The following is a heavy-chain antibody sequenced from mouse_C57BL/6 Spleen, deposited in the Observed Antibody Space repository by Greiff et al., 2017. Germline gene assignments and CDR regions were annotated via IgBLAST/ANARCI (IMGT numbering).Heavy chain of an antibody. D-gene: IGHD3-3*01. J-gene: IGHJ1*03. V-gene: IGHV3-6*01. CDR3: ARGGTPWYFDV. CDR2: ISYDGSN. CDR1: GYSITSGYY. Sequence: EVKLVESGPGLVKPSQSLSLTCSVTGYSITSGYYWNWIRQFPGNKLEWMGYISYDGSNNYNPSLKNRISITRDTSKNQFFLKLNSVTTEDTATYYCARGGTPWYFDVWGTGTTVTVSS.